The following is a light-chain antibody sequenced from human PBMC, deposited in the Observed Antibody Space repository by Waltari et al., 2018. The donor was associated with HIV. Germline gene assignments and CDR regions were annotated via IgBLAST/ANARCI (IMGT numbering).Light chain of an antibody. CDR1: HSIFNN. CDR3: QQYNDWLALT. Sequence: ILMTQSPATASVSPGERGTLSCTASHSIFNNVAWYQQRSGQAPRLVIYGASTRVTGVPDRCSGRGSGTEFTLTISSVQSEDFALYFCQQYNDWLALTFGGGTKVEV. J-gene: IGKJ4*01. CDR2: GAS. V-gene: IGKV3-15*01.